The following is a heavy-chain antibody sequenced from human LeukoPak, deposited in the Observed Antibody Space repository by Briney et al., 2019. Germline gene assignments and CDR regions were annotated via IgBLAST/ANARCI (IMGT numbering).Heavy chain of an antibody. CDR2: INPSGGST. CDR3: ARDSSITMIVPK. CDR1: GYTFTSYY. D-gene: IGHD3-22*01. V-gene: IGHV1-46*01. J-gene: IGHJ4*02. Sequence: ASVTVSFTSSGYTFTSYYMHWVRQAPGQGLEGMGMINPSGGSTSYAQKFQGRVTMTRDMSTSTVYMELSRLRSEDTAVYYCARDSSITMIVPKWGQGTLVSVSS.